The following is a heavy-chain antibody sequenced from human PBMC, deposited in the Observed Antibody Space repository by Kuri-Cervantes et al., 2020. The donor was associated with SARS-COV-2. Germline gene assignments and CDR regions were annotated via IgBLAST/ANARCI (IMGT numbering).Heavy chain of an antibody. CDR3: ASLGAFDI. CDR2: ISSSSSTI. CDR1: GFTFSSYS. J-gene: IGHJ3*02. Sequence: GGSLRLSCAASGFTFSSYSMNWVRQAPGKGLEWVSYISSSSSTIYYADSVKGRFTISRDNAKNSLYLQMNSLRPEDTAVYYCASLGAFDIWGQGTMVTVSS. V-gene: IGHV3-48*01.